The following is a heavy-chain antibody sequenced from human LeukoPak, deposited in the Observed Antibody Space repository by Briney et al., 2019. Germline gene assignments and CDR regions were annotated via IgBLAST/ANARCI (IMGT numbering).Heavy chain of an antibody. D-gene: IGHD5-18*01. CDR3: ARIGYSYGYFFDY. Sequence: GASVKVSCKASGGTSTAYPISWVRQAPGQGLNRMGGIIPIFGTANYAQKFQGRVTITADESTSTAYMELSSLRSEDTAVYYCARIGYSYGYFFDYWGQGTLVTVSS. CDR1: GGTSTAYP. CDR2: IIPIFGTA. V-gene: IGHV1-69*01. J-gene: IGHJ4*02.